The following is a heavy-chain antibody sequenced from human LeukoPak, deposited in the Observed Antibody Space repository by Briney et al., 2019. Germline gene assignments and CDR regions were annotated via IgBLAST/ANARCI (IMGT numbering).Heavy chain of an antibody. CDR1: GFTFSSYW. CDR2: IKQDGSEK. Sequence: GGSLRLSCAASGFTFSSYWMSWVRQAPGKGLEWVANIKQDGSEKYYVDSVKGRFTISRDNAKNSLYLQMSNLRAEDTAVYYCAREGLYSSDKIDYWGQGTLVTVSS. CDR3: AREGLYSSDKIDY. J-gene: IGHJ4*02. V-gene: IGHV3-7*03. D-gene: IGHD6-19*01.